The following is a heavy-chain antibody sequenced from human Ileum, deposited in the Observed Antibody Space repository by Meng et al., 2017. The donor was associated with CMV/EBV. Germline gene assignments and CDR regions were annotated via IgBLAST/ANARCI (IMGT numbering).Heavy chain of an antibody. Sequence: QITLNESGPTVVKPTQALTLTCTVSGLSLSTNGLGVGWVRQPPGKALEWLAVIYWDDGKRYSPSLKSRLTISKDTSKNQVVLTMTNMDPVDTATYYCAYRYSYASYWYFDLWGRGTLVTVSS. V-gene: IGHV2-5*02. CDR3: AYRYSYASYWYFDL. D-gene: IGHD3-16*01. CDR2: IYWDDGK. J-gene: IGHJ2*01. CDR1: GLSLSTNGLG.